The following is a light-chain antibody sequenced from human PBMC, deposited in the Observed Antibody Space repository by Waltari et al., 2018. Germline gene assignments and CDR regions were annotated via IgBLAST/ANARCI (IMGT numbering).Light chain of an antibody. CDR1: QSLSSN. CDR3: QQYNNWPPGDT. J-gene: IGKJ2*01. Sequence: IVMTQSPATLSVSPGEGATLSCKASQSLSSNLAWYQQKPGQLPRLLIYGASTRATGIPARFRGSGSGTEFTLTISSLQAEDFAVYYCQQYNNWPPGDTFGQGTRLKVK. CDR2: GAS. V-gene: IGKV3-15*01.